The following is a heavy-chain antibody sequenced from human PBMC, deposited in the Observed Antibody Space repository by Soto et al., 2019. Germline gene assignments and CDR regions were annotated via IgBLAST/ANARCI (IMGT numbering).Heavy chain of an antibody. CDR3: ARSQRRAYDSSGFDAFDI. J-gene: IGHJ3*02. CDR2: ISYDGSNK. CDR1: GFTFSSYA. V-gene: IGHV3-30-3*01. D-gene: IGHD3-22*01. Sequence: GGSLRLSCAASGFTFSSYAMHWVRQAPGKGLEWVAVISYDGSNKYYADSVKGRFTISRDNSKNTLYLQMNSLRAEDTAVYYCARSQRRAYDSSGFDAFDIWGQGTMVTVSS.